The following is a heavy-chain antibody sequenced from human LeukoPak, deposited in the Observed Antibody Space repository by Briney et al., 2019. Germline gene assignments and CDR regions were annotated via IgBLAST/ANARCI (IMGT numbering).Heavy chain of an antibody. J-gene: IGHJ4*02. CDR2: INPSGGST. CDR3: ARERYCSGGSCYWDFDY. V-gene: IGHV1-46*01. Sequence: ASVKVSCKASGYTFTSYYMHWVRQAPGQGLEWMGIINPSGGSTSYAQKFQGRVTMTRDTSTSTVYMELSSLRSEDTAVYYCARERYCSGGSCYWDFDYWGQGTLVTVSS. CDR1: GYTFTSYY. D-gene: IGHD2-15*01.